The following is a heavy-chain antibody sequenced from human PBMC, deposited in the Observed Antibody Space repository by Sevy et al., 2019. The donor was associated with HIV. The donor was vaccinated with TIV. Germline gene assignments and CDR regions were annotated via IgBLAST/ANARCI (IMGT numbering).Heavy chain of an antibody. J-gene: IGHJ3*02. CDR3: AKARRVVVEGGAFDI. Sequence: GVSRRLSCAASGFTFDDYAMHWVRQAPGKGLEWVSGISWNSGSIGYADSVKGRFTISRDNAKNSLYLQMNSLRAEDTALYYCAKARRVVVEGGAFDIWGQGTMVTVSS. CDR2: ISWNSGSI. CDR1: GFTFDDYA. D-gene: IGHD3-22*01. V-gene: IGHV3-9*01.